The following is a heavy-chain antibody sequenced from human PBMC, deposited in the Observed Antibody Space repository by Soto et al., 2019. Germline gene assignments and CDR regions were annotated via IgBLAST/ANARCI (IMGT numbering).Heavy chain of an antibody. J-gene: IGHJ4*02. Sequence: SETLSLTCTVSGCSISSYYWSWIRQPPGKGQEWNGYIYYSGSTQYNPSLKSRVTISVDTSKNQFSLKLSSVTAADTAVYYCARGAYYDSSGYYYSFDYWGQGTLVTVSS. CDR2: IYYSGST. CDR3: ARGAYYDSSGYYYSFDY. D-gene: IGHD3-22*01. CDR1: GCSISSYY. V-gene: IGHV4-59*01.